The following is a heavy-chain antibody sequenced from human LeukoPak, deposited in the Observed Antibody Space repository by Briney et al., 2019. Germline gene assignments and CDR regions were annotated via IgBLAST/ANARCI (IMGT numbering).Heavy chain of an antibody. Sequence: ASVKVSCKASGYTFISYYMHWVRQAPGQGLEWMGIINPSGGSTSYAQKFQGRVTMTRDTSTSTVYMELSSLRSEDTAVYYCARSIAARTPPDYWGQGTLVTVSS. D-gene: IGHD6-6*01. J-gene: IGHJ4*02. CDR3: ARSIAARTPPDY. V-gene: IGHV1-46*03. CDR1: GYTFISYY. CDR2: INPSGGST.